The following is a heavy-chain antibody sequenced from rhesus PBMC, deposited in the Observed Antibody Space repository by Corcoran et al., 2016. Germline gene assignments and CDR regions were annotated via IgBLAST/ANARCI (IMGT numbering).Heavy chain of an antibody. Sequence: QLQLQESGPGLVKPSETLSLTCAVSGGSISSNYWSWIRQPPGKGLEWNGRISGSGGSTDYNPSLKSRVTISTDTSKNQFSLKLSSVTAADTAVYYCARVAWYYSGSYYYGAFDFWGQGLRVTVSS. CDR2: ISGSGGST. V-gene: IGHV4-173*01. J-gene: IGHJ3*01. CDR1: GGSISSNY. D-gene: IGHD3-16*01. CDR3: ARVAWYYSGSYYYGAFDF.